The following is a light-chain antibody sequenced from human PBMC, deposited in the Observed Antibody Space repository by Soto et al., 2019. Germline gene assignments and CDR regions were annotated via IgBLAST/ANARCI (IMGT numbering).Light chain of an antibody. CDR2: DTS. Sequence: DIQMTKTPSTLSGSVGDRVTITCRASQSLSGWLAWYQQKPGKAPTLLIYDTSSLKSGVPSRFSGSGSGTEFSLSISSLQPDDFATYYCQQYNSYSRTFGQGTKVDIK. CDR3: QQYNSYSRT. CDR1: QSLSGW. J-gene: IGKJ1*01. V-gene: IGKV1-5*01.